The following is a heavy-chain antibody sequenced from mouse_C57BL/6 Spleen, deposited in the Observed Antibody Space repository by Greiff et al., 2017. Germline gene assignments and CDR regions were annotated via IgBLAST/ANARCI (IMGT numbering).Heavy chain of an antibody. CDR1: GFTFSSYA. Sequence: EVQVVESGGGLVKPGGSLKLSCAASGFTFSSYAMSWVRQTPEKRLEWVATISDGGSYTYYPDNVKGRFTISRDNAKNNLYLQMSHLKSEDTAMYYCARGSLLSPYAMDYWGQGTSVTVSS. J-gene: IGHJ4*01. D-gene: IGHD2-1*01. V-gene: IGHV5-4*01. CDR2: ISDGGSYT. CDR3: ARGSLLSPYAMDY.